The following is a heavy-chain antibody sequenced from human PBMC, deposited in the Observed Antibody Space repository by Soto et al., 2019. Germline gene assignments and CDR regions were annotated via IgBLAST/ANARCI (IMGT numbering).Heavy chain of an antibody. Sequence: QVQLQQWGAGLLKPSETLSLTCAVYGGSFSGYYWSWIRQPPGQGLEWIGEINHSGSTNYNPSLKSRVTISVDTSKNPFSLQLSSVTAADTAVYYCARGRSGWYSHLYFDYWGQGTLVTVSS. CDR1: GGSFSGYY. V-gene: IGHV4-34*01. J-gene: IGHJ4*02. CDR2: INHSGST. D-gene: IGHD6-19*01. CDR3: ARGRSGWYSHLYFDY.